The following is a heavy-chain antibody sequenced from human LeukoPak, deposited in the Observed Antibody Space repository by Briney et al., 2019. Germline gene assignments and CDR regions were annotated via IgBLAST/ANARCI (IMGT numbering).Heavy chain of an antibody. D-gene: IGHD6-6*01. CDR2: INPNSGGT. Sequence: ASVKVSCKASGYTFTGYYMHWVRQAPGQGLEWMGWINPNSGGTNYAQKFQGRVTMTRDTSISTAYMELSRLRSDDTAVYYCAREGPYSDSSRSRFDYWGQGTLVTVSS. CDR3: AREGPYSDSSRSRFDY. J-gene: IGHJ4*02. CDR1: GYTFTGYY. V-gene: IGHV1-2*02.